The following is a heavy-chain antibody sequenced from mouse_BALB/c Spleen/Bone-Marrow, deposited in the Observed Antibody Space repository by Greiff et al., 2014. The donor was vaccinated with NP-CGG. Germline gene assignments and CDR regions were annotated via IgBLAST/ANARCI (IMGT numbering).Heavy chain of an antibody. CDR2: INPNNGGT. CDR3: TRSGPGFAY. CDR1: GYTFTNYF. Sequence: VQRVESGAELVKPGASVKLSCKASGYTFTNYFMYWVKQRPGQGLEWIGEINPNNGGTNFNENLKSKATLTLDKSSSTAYMQLSSLTSEDSAVYYCTRSGPGFAYWGHGTLVTVSA. J-gene: IGHJ3*01. V-gene: IGHV1S81*02.